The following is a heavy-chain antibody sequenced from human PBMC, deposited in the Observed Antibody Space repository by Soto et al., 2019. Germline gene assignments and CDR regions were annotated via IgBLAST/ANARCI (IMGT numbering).Heavy chain of an antibody. CDR3: ARVRGDIVVVPAATPYYYYGMDV. J-gene: IGHJ6*02. Sequence: QVQLVQSGAEVKKPGASVKVSCKASGYTFTSYGISWVRQAPGQGLEWMGWISAYNGNTNYAQKLQGRVTMTTDTSPRTGYMELRRLGSDDTAGYYCARVRGDIVVVPAATPYYYYGMDVWGQGATVTVSS. CDR2: ISAYNGNT. CDR1: GYTFTSYG. V-gene: IGHV1-18*01. D-gene: IGHD2-2*01.